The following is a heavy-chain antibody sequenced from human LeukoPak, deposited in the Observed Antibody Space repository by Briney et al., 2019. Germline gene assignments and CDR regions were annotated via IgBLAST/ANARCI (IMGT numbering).Heavy chain of an antibody. V-gene: IGHV4-34*01. Sequence: SETLSLTCAVYGGSFSSYYWSWIRQPPGKGLEWIGEINHSGSTNYNPSLKSRVTISVDTSKNQFSLKLSSVTAADTAVYYCARGPNCGGDCYSGAFDIWGQGTMVTVSS. CDR2: INHSGST. D-gene: IGHD2-21*02. J-gene: IGHJ3*02. CDR1: GGSFSSYY. CDR3: ARGPNCGGDCYSGAFDI.